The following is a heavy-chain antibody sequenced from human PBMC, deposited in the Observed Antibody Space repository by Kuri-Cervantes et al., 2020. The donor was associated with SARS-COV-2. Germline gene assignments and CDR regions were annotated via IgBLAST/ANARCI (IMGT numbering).Heavy chain of an antibody. V-gene: IGHV4-34*01. CDR3: ASSYCSSTSCYRTTGKYYFDY. J-gene: IGHJ4*02. CDR2: INHSGST. D-gene: IGHD2-2*01. Sequence: SQTLSLTCAVYGGSFSGYYWSWIRQPPGKGLECIGEINHSGSTNYNPSLKSRVTISVDTSKNQFSLKLSSVTAADTAVYYCASSYCSSTSCYRTTGKYYFDYWGQGTLVTVSS. CDR1: GGSFSGYY.